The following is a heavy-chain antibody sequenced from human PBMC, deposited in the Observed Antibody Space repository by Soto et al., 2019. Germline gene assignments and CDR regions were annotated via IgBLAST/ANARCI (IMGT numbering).Heavy chain of an antibody. V-gene: IGHV4-39*01. J-gene: IGHJ4*02. CDR1: GDSITSNSYF. CDR2: IYYSGTT. Sequence: SETLSLTCAVSGDSITSNSYFWAWIRQPPGKGLEWIGSIYYSGTTYYNPSLKSRVTISVDRSKNQFSLKLSSVTAADTAVYYGARHFSVDYFYYWGQGSLVTVSS. CDR3: ARHFSVDYFYY.